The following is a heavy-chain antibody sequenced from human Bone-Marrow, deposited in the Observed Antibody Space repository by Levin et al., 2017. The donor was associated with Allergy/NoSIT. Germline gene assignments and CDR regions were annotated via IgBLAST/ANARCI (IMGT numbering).Heavy chain of an antibody. J-gene: IGHJ4*02. CDR3: ARGGAAAVAGPIDY. CDR2: IYYSGST. V-gene: IGHV4-59*01. D-gene: IGHD6-19*01. CDR1: GGSISSSY. Sequence: SQTLSLTCTVSGGSISSSYWSWIRQPPGKGLEWIGYIYYSGSTNYNPSLKSRVTISVDTSKNQFSLKLSSVTAADTAVYYCARGGAAAVAGPIDYWGQGTLVTVSS.